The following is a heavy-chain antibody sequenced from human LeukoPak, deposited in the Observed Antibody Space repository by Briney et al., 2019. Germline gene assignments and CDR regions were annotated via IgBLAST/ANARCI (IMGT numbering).Heavy chain of an antibody. CDR2: ISSSSSYI. V-gene: IGHV3-21*04. J-gene: IGHJ4*02. CDR3: AKRGPGSPQSGKYFFDY. Sequence: GGSLRLSCAASGFTFSSYSMNWVRQAPGKGLEWVSSISSSSSYIYYADSVKGRFTISRDNAKNSLYLQMNSLRAEDTAVYYCAKRGPGSPQSGKYFFDYWGQGTLVTVSS. D-gene: IGHD3-10*01. CDR1: GFTFSSYS.